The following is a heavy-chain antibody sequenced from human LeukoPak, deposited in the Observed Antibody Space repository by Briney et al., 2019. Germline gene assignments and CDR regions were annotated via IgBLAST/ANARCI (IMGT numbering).Heavy chain of an antibody. J-gene: IGHJ4*02. D-gene: IGHD3-10*01. Sequence: GGSLRLSCAASGFTFSNYWMTWVRQAPGKGLEWVANIKQDGGQKYYVDSVKGRFTISRDNAKNSLFLQMTSLRAEDTAVYYCARDLWGGSGSGYDYWGQGTLVTVSS. CDR2: IKQDGGQK. CDR1: GFTFSNYW. CDR3: ARDLWGGSGSGYDY. V-gene: IGHV3-7*04.